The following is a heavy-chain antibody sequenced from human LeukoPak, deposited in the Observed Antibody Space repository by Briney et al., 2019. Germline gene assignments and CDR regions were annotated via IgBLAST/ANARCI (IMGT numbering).Heavy chain of an antibody. CDR2: IYYSGST. CDR1: GGSISSSSYS. D-gene: IGHD3-10*01. J-gene: IGHJ4*02. V-gene: IGHV4-39*01. CDR3: AGTAYYYGSGSYYNIY. Sequence: PSETLSLTCTVSGGSISSSSYSWGWIRQPPGKGLEWIGSIYYSGSTYYNPSLKSRVTISVATSKNQFSLKLSSVTAADTAVYYCAGTAYYYGSGSYYNIYWGQGTLVTVSS.